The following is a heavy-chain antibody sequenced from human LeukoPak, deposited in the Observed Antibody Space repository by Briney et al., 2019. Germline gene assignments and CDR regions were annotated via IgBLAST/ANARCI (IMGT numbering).Heavy chain of an antibody. CDR3: ARDRRELPLRGAFDI. V-gene: IGHV3-48*01. J-gene: IGHJ3*02. CDR2: ISSSSSTI. D-gene: IGHD1-26*01. Sequence: GGSLRLSCAASGFTFSSYSMNWVRQAPGKGLEWVSYISSSSSTIYYADSVKGRFTISRDNAKNSLYLQMNSLRAEDTAVYYCARDRRELPLRGAFDIWGQGTMVTVSS. CDR1: GFTFSSYS.